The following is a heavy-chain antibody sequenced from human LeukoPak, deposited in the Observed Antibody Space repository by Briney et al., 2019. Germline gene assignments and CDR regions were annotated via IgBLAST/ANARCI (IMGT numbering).Heavy chain of an antibody. J-gene: IGHJ4*02. CDR3: ARQYCSSTSCYTGSDY. CDR1: GYTFTSYG. Sequence: ASVKVSCKASGYTFTSYGICWVRQAPGQGLEWMGWISAYNGNTNYAQELQGRVTMTTDTSTSTAYIQLRSLRSDDTAVYYCARQYCSSTSCYTGSDYWGQRTLVTVSS. CDR2: ISAYNGNT. V-gene: IGHV1-18*01. D-gene: IGHD2-2*02.